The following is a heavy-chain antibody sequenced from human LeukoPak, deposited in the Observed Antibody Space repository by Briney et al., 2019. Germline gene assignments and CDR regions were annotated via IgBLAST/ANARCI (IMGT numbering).Heavy chain of an antibody. CDR3: ARRGYDYGSPFDY. CDR2: IYSGGST. CDR1: GFTVSSNY. D-gene: IGHD5-18*01. J-gene: IGHJ4*02. V-gene: IGHV3-53*01. Sequence: GGSLRLSCAVSGFTVSSNYMSWVRQAPGKGLEWVSLIYSGGSTYYADSVEGRFTISRDYSKNTLYLQMNSLRAEDTAVYYCARRGYDYGSPFDYWGQGTLVTVSS.